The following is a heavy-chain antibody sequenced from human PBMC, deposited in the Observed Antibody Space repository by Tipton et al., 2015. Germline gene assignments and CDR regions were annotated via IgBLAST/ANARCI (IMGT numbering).Heavy chain of an antibody. Sequence: SLRLSCAASGFTFDDYAMHWVRQAPGKGLEWVSGITWNGDYTGYADSVKGRFTISRDNAENSLSLQMNSLGAEDTAMYYCARHLLSTMTGTAGGYWGQGTLVTVSS. CDR2: ITWNGDYT. CDR3: ARHLLSTMTGTAGGY. D-gene: IGHD4-17*01. V-gene: IGHV3-9*01. CDR1: GFTFDDYA. J-gene: IGHJ4*02.